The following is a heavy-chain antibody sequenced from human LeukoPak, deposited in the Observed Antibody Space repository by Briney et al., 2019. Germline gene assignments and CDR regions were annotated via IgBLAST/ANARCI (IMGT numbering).Heavy chain of an antibody. Sequence: GGSLRLSCAASGFTFTNYGMSWVRQAPGKGLEWVSSISGGGDRTYYVDSVKGRFTISRDNAKNSLYLQMNSLRAEDTAVYYCARPGGGGGDSSGYYFDHWGQGTLVTVSS. V-gene: IGHV3-23*01. J-gene: IGHJ4*02. CDR2: ISGGGDRT. CDR3: ARPGGGGGDSSGYYFDH. D-gene: IGHD3-22*01. CDR1: GFTFTNYG.